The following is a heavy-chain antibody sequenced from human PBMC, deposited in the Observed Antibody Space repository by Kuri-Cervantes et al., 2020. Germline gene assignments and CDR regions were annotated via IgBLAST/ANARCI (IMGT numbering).Heavy chain of an antibody. Sequence: GSLRLSCAVSGGSISSSNWWSWVRQPPGKGLEWIGEIYHSGSTNYNPSLKSRVTISVDKSKNQFSLKLSSVTAADTAVYYCARSRGGSYYWFDPWGQGTLVTVSS. CDR2: IYHSGST. CDR1: GGSISSSNW. J-gene: IGHJ5*02. D-gene: IGHD1-26*01. CDR3: ARSRGGSYYWFDP. V-gene: IGHV4-4*02.